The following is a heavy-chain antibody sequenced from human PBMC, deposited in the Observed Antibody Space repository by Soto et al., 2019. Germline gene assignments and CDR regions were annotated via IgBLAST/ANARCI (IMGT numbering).Heavy chain of an antibody. CDR3: ARAHDFWGGRQQPIDS. D-gene: IGHD3-3*01. Sequence: QVQLQQWGAGLLKPSETLSLTCAVSGGSFRGFYWTWIRQSPGKGLEWLGDINHVGITNYNPSLKRRVSIPVGSSKSQFSLKLSCVTAADAAVYYCARAHDFWGGRQQPIDSWGQGTLVTVSS. V-gene: IGHV4-34*01. CDR2: INHVGIT. CDR1: GGSFRGFY. J-gene: IGHJ4*02.